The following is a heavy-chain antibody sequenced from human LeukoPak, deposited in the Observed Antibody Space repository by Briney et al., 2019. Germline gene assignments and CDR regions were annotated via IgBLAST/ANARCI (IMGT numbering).Heavy chain of an antibody. D-gene: IGHD3-10*01. J-gene: IGHJ4*02. CDR1: GCTFTGYY. Sequence: ASVKVSCKASGCTFTGYYMHWVRQAPGQGLEWMGWINPNSGGTNYAQKFQGRVTMTRDTSISTAYMEMSRLRSDDTAVYYCARSPRILLWFGELLPTFFDYWGQGTLVTVSS. CDR2: INPNSGGT. CDR3: ARSPRILLWFGELLPTFFDY. V-gene: IGHV1-2*02.